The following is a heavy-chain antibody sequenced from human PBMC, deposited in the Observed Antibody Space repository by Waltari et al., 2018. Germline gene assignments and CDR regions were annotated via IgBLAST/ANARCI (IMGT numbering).Heavy chain of an antibody. V-gene: IGHV4-59*01. CDR2: IYYSGST. D-gene: IGHD2-15*01. Sequence: QVQLQESGPGLVKPSETLSLTCTVSGGSISSYYWSWIRQPPGKGLEWIGYIYYSGSTNSNPALKSRVTISVDTSKNQFSLKLSSVTAADTAVYYCARNPGRGWFDPWGQGTLVTVSS. CDR1: GGSISSYY. CDR3: ARNPGRGWFDP. J-gene: IGHJ5*02.